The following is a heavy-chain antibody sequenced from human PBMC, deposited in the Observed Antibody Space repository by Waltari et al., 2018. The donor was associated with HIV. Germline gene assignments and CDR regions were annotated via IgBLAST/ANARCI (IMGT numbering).Heavy chain of an antibody. V-gene: IGHV3-23*01. CDR1: CFTFSNYA. Sequence: EVQLLESGGGLVQPGGSLRLSCAASCFTFSNYAMRWVRQAPGKGLWGVSSISVSGGSTYYADSVKGRFTVSRDNSKDTIFLQMNSLRAEDTALYYCAKEGIIVSTDAFDIWGQGTMVSVSS. J-gene: IGHJ3*02. CDR3: AKEGIIVSTDAFDI. CDR2: ISVSGGST. D-gene: IGHD3-22*01.